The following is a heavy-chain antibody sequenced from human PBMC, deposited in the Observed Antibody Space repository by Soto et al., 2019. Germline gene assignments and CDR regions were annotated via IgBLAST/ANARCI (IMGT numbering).Heavy chain of an antibody. J-gene: IGHJ4*02. V-gene: IGHV3-7*02. CDR2: IKYDGSEK. CDR1: GFTFSSYW. Sequence: EVHLVESGGGLVQPGGSLRLSCAASGFTFSSYWMSWVRQAPGKGLEWVANIKYDGSEKSYVDSVKGRFTISRDNAKNSGYLQMNSLRDEDTAVYYCASGEQWLVRWVYWGQGTLVTVSS. CDR3: ASGEQWLVRWVY. D-gene: IGHD6-19*01.